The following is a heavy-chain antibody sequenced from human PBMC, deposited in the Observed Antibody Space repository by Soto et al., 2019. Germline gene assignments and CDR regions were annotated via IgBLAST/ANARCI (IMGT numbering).Heavy chain of an antibody. CDR2: IYGGLTT. CDR3: AKRGSSWSPFDY. J-gene: IGHJ4*02. V-gene: IGHV3-53*01. D-gene: IGHD6-13*01. Sequence: GGSLRLSCAASGFTVSSTYMTWVRQAPGKGLEWVSVIYGGLTTSYADSVKGRFTISRDNSKNTLYLQVNSLRAEDTAVYYCAKRGSSWSPFDYWGQGTQVTVSS. CDR1: GFTVSSTY.